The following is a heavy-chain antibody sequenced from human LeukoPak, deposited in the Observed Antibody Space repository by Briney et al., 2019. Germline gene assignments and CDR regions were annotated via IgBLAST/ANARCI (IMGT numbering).Heavy chain of an antibody. CDR2: ISSGGST. D-gene: IGHD7-27*01. J-gene: IGHJ4*02. Sequence: GGSLRLSCAASGFTFSNYAMSWVRQAPGKGLEWFSAISSGGSTYYAESVKGRFTISRDNSKNTMYLQMNSLRAEDTAVYYCAKDGGLWVSAHWGDSWGRGTLVTVSS. CDR1: GFTFSNYA. CDR3: AKDGGLWVSAHWGDS. V-gene: IGHV3-23*01.